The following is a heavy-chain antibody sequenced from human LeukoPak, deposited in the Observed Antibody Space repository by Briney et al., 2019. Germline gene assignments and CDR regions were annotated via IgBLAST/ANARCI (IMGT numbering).Heavy chain of an antibody. J-gene: IGHJ3*02. V-gene: IGHV3-48*01. D-gene: IGHD4-23*01. CDR2: ISSSSSFI. CDR3: ARGIDYGANWDAFDI. Sequence: PGGSLRLSCAASGFTFSDYSMNWVRQAPGKGLEGVSYISSSSSFIYYADSVKGRFTISRDNAKNSLYVQMNSLRAEDTAVYYCARGIDYGANWDAFDIWGQGTMVTVSS. CDR1: GFTFSDYS.